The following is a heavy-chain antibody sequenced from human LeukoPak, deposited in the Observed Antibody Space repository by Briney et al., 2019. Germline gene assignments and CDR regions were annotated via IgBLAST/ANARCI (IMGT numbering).Heavy chain of an antibody. D-gene: IGHD2-2*01. CDR1: GFTFGSYS. CDR3: ARDRPTIVVVPAAPDY. Sequence: GGSLRLSCAASGFTFGSYSMNWVRQAPGKGLEWVSSISSSSSYIYYADSVKGRFTISIDNAKNSLYLQMNSLRAEDTAVYYCARDRPTIVVVPAAPDYWGQGTLVTVSS. V-gene: IGHV3-21*01. J-gene: IGHJ4*01. CDR2: ISSSSSYI.